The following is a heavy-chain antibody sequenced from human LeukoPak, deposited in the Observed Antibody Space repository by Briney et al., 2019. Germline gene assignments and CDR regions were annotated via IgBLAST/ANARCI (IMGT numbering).Heavy chain of an antibody. CDR3: ARGGGYASPIGY. V-gene: IGHV4-59*01. CDR2: IYHSGST. D-gene: IGHD5-12*01. J-gene: IGHJ4*02. Sequence: SETLSLTCTLSGGSISTYYWSWIRQPPGKGLEWIGYIYHSGSTNYNSSHKSRFTISVDTSKNQFSLKLSSVTAADTAVYYCARGGGYASPIGYWGQGALVTVSS. CDR1: GGSISTYY.